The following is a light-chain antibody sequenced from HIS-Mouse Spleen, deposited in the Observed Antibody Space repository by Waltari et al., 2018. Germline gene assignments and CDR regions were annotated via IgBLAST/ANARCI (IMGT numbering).Light chain of an antibody. V-gene: IGLV2-14*01. Sequence: QSALTQPASVSGSPGQSLTLSCTGTSSDVGGYNYVSWYHQHPGKAPKLMIYEVSNRPSGVSNRFSGSKSGNTASLTISGLQAEDEADYYCSSYTSSSTWVFGGGTKLTVL. CDR2: EVS. CDR3: SSYTSSSTWV. CDR1: SSDVGGYNY. J-gene: IGLJ3*02.